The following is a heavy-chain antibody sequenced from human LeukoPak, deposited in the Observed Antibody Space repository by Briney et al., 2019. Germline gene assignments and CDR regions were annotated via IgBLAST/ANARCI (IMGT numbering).Heavy chain of an antibody. V-gene: IGHV1-2*02. CDR2: INPNSGGT. J-gene: IGHJ4*02. D-gene: IGHD6-6*01. Sequence: ASVKVSCKASGGTFSSYAISWVRQAPGQGLEWMGWINPNSGGTNYAQKFQGRVTMTRDTSISTAYMELSRLRSDDTAVYYCARGPEYSSSGGDYWGQGTLVTVSS. CDR3: ARGPEYSSSGGDY. CDR1: GGTFSSYA.